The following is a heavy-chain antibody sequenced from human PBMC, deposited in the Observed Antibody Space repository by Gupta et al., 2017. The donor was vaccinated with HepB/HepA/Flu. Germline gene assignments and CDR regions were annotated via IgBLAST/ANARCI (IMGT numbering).Heavy chain of an antibody. J-gene: IGHJ6*02. D-gene: IGHD1-1*01. Sequence: EVQLLESGGGLVQPGGSLRLSCAASGFPFNSYAMSWVRQAPGKGLEWVSAISGSGGTAYYADSVKGRFTISRDNSKNTLYLQMNSLRVEDTAVYYCAKDRVPATGPVYYGMDVWGQGTTVTVSS. CDR3: AKDRVPATGPVYYGMDV. CDR2: ISGSGGTA. V-gene: IGHV3-23*01. CDR1: GFPFNSYA.